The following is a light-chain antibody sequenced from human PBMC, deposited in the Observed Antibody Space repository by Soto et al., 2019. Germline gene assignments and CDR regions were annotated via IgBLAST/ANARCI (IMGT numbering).Light chain of an antibody. Sequence: QSALTQPASVSGPPGQSITISCTGTSSDVGAYNYVSWYQHHPGKAPRLVIYDVTNRPSWISDRFSGSKSRNTASLTISGLLSEDEADYYCTSYTSISNYVFGTGTKLTVL. V-gene: IGLV2-14*01. CDR2: DVT. CDR1: SSDVGAYNY. J-gene: IGLJ1*01. CDR3: TSYTSISNYV.